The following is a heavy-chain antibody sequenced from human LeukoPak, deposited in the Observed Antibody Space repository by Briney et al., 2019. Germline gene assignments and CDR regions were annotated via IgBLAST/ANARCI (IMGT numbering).Heavy chain of an antibody. J-gene: IGHJ5*02. D-gene: IGHD3-10*01. CDR2: IYYSGCT. Sequence: PSETLSLTCTVSGGSISSYYWSWIRQPPGKGLEWIGYIYYSGCTDYNPSLKSRLTISFNTSKNQFSLKLSSVTAADTAVYYCARHSGLRGVLGNWFDPWGQGTLVTVSS. CDR3: ARHSGLRGVLGNWFDP. V-gene: IGHV4-59*08. CDR1: GGSISSYY.